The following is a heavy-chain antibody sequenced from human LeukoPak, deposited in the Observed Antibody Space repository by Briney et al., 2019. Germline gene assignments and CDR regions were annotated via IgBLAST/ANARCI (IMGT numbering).Heavy chain of an antibody. D-gene: IGHD6-19*01. CDR2: LSAGGATT. J-gene: IGHJ4*02. Sequence: GGSLRVSCAASGFTFSNYAMLWVRQAPGKGLEWVSALSAGGATTYYADSVKGRFTISRDNSKKTLYLQMNRLRVEDTALYYCANGKSEYTSGWPRGTLWGQGTLVTVSS. CDR3: ANGKSEYTSGWPRGTL. V-gene: IGHV3-23*01. CDR1: GFTFSNYA.